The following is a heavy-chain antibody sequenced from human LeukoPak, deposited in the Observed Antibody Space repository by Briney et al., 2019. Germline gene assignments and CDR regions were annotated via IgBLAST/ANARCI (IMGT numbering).Heavy chain of an antibody. Sequence: SETLSLTCTVSGYSITSDYHWGWIRQPPGRGLEWIGSIDHSGSTNYNPSLKSRVTISVDTSKNQFSLKLSSVTAADTAVYYCASAGYSYLMRDFDYWGQGTLVTVSS. V-gene: IGHV4-38-2*02. CDR3: ASAGYSYLMRDFDY. CDR1: GYSITSDYH. J-gene: IGHJ4*02. D-gene: IGHD5-18*01. CDR2: IDHSGST.